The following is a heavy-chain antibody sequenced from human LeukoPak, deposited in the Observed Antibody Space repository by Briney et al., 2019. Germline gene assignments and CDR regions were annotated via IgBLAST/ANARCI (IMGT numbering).Heavy chain of an antibody. D-gene: IGHD2-2*02. Sequence: GESLKISCKGSGHSFTSYWIGWVRQMPGKGLEWMGIIYPGDSDTRYSPSFQGQVTISADKSISTAYLQWSSLKASDTAMYYCARLAEVVVPAAIPYYYGMDVWGQGTTVTVSS. CDR2: IYPGDSDT. V-gene: IGHV5-51*01. CDR1: GHSFTSYW. CDR3: ARLAEVVVPAAIPYYYGMDV. J-gene: IGHJ6*02.